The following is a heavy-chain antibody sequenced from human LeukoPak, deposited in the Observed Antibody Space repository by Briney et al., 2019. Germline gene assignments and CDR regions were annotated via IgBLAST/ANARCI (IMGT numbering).Heavy chain of an antibody. Sequence: SVKVSCKASGGTFSSYAISWVRQAPGQGLEWMGGIIPIFGTANYAQKFQGRVTITADESTSTAYMELSSLRSEDTAVYYCARGTRDFDWLQFGYRGQGTLVTVSS. D-gene: IGHD3-9*01. CDR3: ARGTRDFDWLQFGY. J-gene: IGHJ4*02. CDR1: GGTFSSYA. CDR2: IIPIFGTA. V-gene: IGHV1-69*13.